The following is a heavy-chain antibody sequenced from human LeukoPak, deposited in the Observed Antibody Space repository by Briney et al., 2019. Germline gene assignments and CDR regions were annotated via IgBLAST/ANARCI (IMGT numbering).Heavy chain of an antibody. CDR3: ARDLYYDSSGYERVNWFDP. V-gene: IGHV1-69*13. CDR2: IIPIIGTA. CDR1: GGTFSSYA. Sequence: ASVKVSCTASGGTFSSYAISWVRQAPGQGLEWMGGIIPIIGTANYAQKFQGRVTITADESTSTAYMELSSLRSEDTAVYYCARDLYYDSSGYERVNWFDPWGQGTLVTVSS. D-gene: IGHD3-22*01. J-gene: IGHJ5*02.